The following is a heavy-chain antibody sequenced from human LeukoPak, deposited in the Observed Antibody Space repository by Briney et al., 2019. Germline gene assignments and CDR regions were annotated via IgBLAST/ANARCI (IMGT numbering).Heavy chain of an antibody. CDR3: ARIRDGYNDAYDI. CDR2: INPSDGST. J-gene: IGHJ3*02. V-gene: IGHV1-46*01. CDR1: GYTFTGYY. D-gene: IGHD5-24*01. Sequence: GASVKVSCKASGYTFTGYYIHLVRQAPGQGFEWMAIINPSDGSTTNPQKFQGRVTMTRDTSTSTVYMELSGLRSEDTALYYCARIRDGYNDAYDIWGQGTMVTVSS.